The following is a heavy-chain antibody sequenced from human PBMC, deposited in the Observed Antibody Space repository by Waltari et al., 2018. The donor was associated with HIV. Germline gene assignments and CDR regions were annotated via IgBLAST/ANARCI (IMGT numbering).Heavy chain of an antibody. CDR2: IKSKADGGTT. Sequence: EVQLVESGGDLVKPGGCLRLSCAASGFTFSNAWMSWVRQAPGKRPEWVGSIKSKADGGTTDYAAPVKGRFTISRDDSKNTLYLQMNSLRFDDIAVYYCTTDEFYYGNSGYFDYWGQGTLVTVSS. D-gene: IGHD3-22*01. CDR1: GFTFSNAW. CDR3: TTDEFYYGNSGYFDY. J-gene: IGHJ4*02. V-gene: IGHV3-15*05.